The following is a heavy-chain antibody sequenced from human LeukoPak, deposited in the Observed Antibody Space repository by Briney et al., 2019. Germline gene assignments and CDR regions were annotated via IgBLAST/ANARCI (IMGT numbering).Heavy chain of an antibody. CDR3: ARVGYYYDSSGYYFNDY. Sequence: SETLSLTCTVSGGSISSYYWSWIRQPAEKGLEWIGRIYTSGSTNYNPSLKSRVTMSVDTSKNQFSLKLSSATAADTAVYYCARVGYYYDSSGYYFNDYWGQGTLVTVSS. CDR1: GGSISSYY. J-gene: IGHJ4*02. CDR2: IYTSGST. D-gene: IGHD3-22*01. V-gene: IGHV4-4*07.